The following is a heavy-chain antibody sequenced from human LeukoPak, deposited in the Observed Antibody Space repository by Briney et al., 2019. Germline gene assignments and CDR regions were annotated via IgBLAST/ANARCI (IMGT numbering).Heavy chain of an antibody. CDR1: GGSFSGYY. D-gene: IGHD3-22*01. Sequence: SETLSLTCAVYGGSFSGYYWSWIRQPPRKGLEWIGEINHSGSTNYSPSLKSRITISVDTSKNQFSLKLSSVTAADTAVYYCARAGDSSGYCDSWGQGTLVTVSS. CDR2: INHSGST. J-gene: IGHJ4*02. CDR3: ARAGDSSGYCDS. V-gene: IGHV4-34*01.